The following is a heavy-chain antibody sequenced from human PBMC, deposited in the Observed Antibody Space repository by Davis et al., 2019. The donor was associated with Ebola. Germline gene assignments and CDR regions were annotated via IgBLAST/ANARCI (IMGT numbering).Heavy chain of an antibody. CDR2: ISAYNDNT. J-gene: IGHJ6*02. D-gene: IGHD3-22*01. CDR1: GYTFTSYG. Sequence: ASVKVSCKASGYTFTSYGISWVRQAPGQGLEWMGWISAYNDNTNYAQKLQGRVTMTTDTSTSTAYMELRSLRSDDTAVYYCARDQNYYDSPYYYGMDVWGQGTTVTVSS. CDR3: ARDQNYYDSPYYYGMDV. V-gene: IGHV1-18*01.